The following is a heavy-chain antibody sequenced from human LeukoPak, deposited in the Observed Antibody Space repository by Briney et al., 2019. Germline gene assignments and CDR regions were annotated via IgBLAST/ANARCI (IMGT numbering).Heavy chain of an antibody. CDR1: GGSISSSNYY. CDR2: IYYSGST. CDR3: ARGVLGSSMTNWFDP. J-gene: IGHJ5*02. D-gene: IGHD6-13*01. Sequence: SETLSLTCTVSGGSISSSNYYWGWIRQPPGKGLEWIGYIYYSGSTYYNPSLKSRVTISVDTSKNQFSLKLSSVTAADTAVYYCARGVLGSSMTNWFDPWGQGTLVTVSS. V-gene: IGHV4-30-4*01.